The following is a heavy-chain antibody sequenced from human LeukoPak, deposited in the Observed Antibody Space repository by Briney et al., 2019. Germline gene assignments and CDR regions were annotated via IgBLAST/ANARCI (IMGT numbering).Heavy chain of an antibody. V-gene: IGHV4-59*08. CDR3: ARLTGDPDAFDI. CDR1: GGSISSYY. CDR2: IYYSGST. D-gene: IGHD7-27*01. Sequence: SETLSLTCTVSGGSISSYYWNWIRQPPGKGLEWIGYIYYSGSTNYNPSLKSRVTISIGTSKSQFSLKLNSVTAADTAVYYCARLTGDPDAFDIWGQGTMVTVSS. J-gene: IGHJ3*02.